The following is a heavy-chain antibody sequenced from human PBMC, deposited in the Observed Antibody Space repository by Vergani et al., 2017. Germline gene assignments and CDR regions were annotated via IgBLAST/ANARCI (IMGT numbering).Heavy chain of an antibody. CDR2: ISYDGTQK. Sequence: QVHLVESGGGVVQPGGSLRLSCVVSGFTSSYYGMHWVRQAPGKGLEWVAVISYDGTQKYYADSVKGRFTISRDNSKSTLYLQMNSLRTEDTAVYYCATKSCGTTGCQIGYFREWGQGTLVTVSS. D-gene: IGHD1-1*01. V-gene: IGHV3-30*03. J-gene: IGHJ1*01. CDR3: ATKSCGTTGCQIGYFRE. CDR1: GFTSSYYG.